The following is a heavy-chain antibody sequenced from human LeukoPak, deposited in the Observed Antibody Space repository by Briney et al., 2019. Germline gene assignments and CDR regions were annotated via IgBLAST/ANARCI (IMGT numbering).Heavy chain of an antibody. CDR3: ARGGITMVQGVIIRNWFDP. CDR2: INPNSGGT. D-gene: IGHD3-10*01. J-gene: IGHJ5*02. CDR1: GYTFTGYY. Sequence: ASVKVSCKASGYTFTGYYMHWVRRAPGLGLEWVGWINPNSGGTNYAQKFQGRVTMTRDTSISTAYMELSRLRSDDTAVYYCARGGITMVQGVIIRNWFDPWGQGTLVTVSS. V-gene: IGHV1-2*02.